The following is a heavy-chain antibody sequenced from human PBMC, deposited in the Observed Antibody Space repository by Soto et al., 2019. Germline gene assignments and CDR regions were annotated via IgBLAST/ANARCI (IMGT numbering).Heavy chain of an antibody. J-gene: IGHJ6*02. CDR3: ARRPYYYDTSGSRYYYGMDV. V-gene: IGHV3-11*05. CDR1: GFTFSNYY. D-gene: IGHD3-22*01. Sequence: QVQLVESGGGLVKPGGSLRLSCAASGFTFSNYYMTWIRQAPGKGLEWVSYISSSSSYINYADSVRGRFTISRDNARNSLYLQMTSLRAEDTAVYYCARRPYYYDTSGSRYYYGMDVWAKGPRSPSP. CDR2: ISSSSSYI.